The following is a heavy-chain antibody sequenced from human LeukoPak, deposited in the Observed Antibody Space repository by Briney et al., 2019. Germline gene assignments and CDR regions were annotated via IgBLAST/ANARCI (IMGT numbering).Heavy chain of an antibody. Sequence: PGGSLRLSCAASGFTFSDYYMIWIRQAPGKGLEWVSSISSSSSYIYYADSVKGRFTISRDNAKNSLYLQMNSLRAEDTAVYYCASAQWLAYWGQGTLVTVSS. J-gene: IGHJ4*02. D-gene: IGHD6-19*01. CDR3: ASAQWLAY. CDR2: ISSSSSYI. V-gene: IGHV3-11*06. CDR1: GFTFSDYY.